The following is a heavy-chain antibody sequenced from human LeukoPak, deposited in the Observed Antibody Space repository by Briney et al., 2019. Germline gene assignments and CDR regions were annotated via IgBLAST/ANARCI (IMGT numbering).Heavy chain of an antibody. CDR3: ATQSPLIAVAVYYYYYYGMDV. D-gene: IGHD6-19*01. V-gene: IGHV1-24*01. J-gene: IGHJ6*02. CDR1: GYTLTELS. Sequence: ASVKVSCKVSGYTLTELSMHWVRQAPGKGLEWMGGFDPEDGETIYAQKFQGRVTMTEDASTDTAYTELSSLRSEDTAVYYCATQSPLIAVAVYYYYYYGMDVWGQGTTVTVSS. CDR2: FDPEDGET.